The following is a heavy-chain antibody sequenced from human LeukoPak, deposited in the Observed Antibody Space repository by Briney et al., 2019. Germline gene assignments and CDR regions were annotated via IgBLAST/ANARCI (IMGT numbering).Heavy chain of an antibody. Sequence: GRSLRLSCAASGFTFSSYAMSWVSQAPGKGLEWVSAISGSGGSTYYADSVKGRFTISRDNSKNTLYLQMNSLRAEDTAVYYCARGTFGESLANYYYYGMDVWGQGTTVTVSS. D-gene: IGHD3-10*01. CDR1: GFTFSSYA. CDR2: ISGSGGST. V-gene: IGHV3-23*01. J-gene: IGHJ6*02. CDR3: ARGTFGESLANYYYYGMDV.